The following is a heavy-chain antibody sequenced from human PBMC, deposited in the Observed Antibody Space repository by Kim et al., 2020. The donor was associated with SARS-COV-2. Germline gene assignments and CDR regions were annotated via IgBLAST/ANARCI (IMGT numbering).Heavy chain of an antibody. J-gene: IGHJ4*01. CDR3: AGGGGIAVVASPFSFDY. CDR1: GFTFSSYG. V-gene: IGHV3-30*03. CDR2: ISYDGSNK. Sequence: GGSLRLSCAASGFTFSSYGMHWVRQAPGKGLEWVAVISYDGSNKYYADSVKGRFTTSRDNSKNTLYLQMNSLRAEDTAVYYCAGGGGIAVVASPFSFDY. D-gene: IGHD6-19*01.